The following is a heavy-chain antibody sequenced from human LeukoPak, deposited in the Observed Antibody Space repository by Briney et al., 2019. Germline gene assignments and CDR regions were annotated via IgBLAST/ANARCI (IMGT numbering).Heavy chain of an antibody. CDR2: IKQDGSEK. Sequence: GGSLRLSCAASGFTFSSYWMSWVRQAPGKGLEWVANIKQDGSEKYYVDSVKGRFTISRDNSKNTLYLQMGSLRAEDMAVYYCARVGTMVRGVIPYFDYWGQGTLVTVSS. CDR3: ARVGTMVRGVIPYFDY. J-gene: IGHJ4*02. CDR1: GFTFSSYW. V-gene: IGHV3-7*01. D-gene: IGHD3-10*01.